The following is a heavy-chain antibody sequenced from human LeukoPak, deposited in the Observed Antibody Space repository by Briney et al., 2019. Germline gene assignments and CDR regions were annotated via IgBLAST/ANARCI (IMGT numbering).Heavy chain of an antibody. V-gene: IGHV3-21*04. Sequence: GGSLRLSCAASGFTFSSYSMNWVRQAPGKGLEWVSSISSSSSYIYYADSVKGRFTISRDNAKNTLYLQMNSLRAEDTAVYYCAKDLWSGYYPKYWGQGTLVTVSS. CDR3: AKDLWSGYYPKY. D-gene: IGHD3-3*01. CDR2: ISSSSSYI. J-gene: IGHJ4*02. CDR1: GFTFSSYS.